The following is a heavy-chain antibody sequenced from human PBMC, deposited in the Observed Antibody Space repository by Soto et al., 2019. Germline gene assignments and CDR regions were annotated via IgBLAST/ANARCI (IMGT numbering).Heavy chain of an antibody. CDR1: GFTFNTYT. CDR2: MSYDGTSE. Sequence: GGSLRLSCAASGFTFNTYTMYWVRQAPGKGPEWVAVMSYDGTSEYYGDSVKGRFIISRDNSKNTLYLQMNSLRVEDTAVYYCASRGGDGYFEYWGQGAPVTVSS. V-gene: IGHV3-30*04. D-gene: IGHD3-16*01. J-gene: IGHJ4*02. CDR3: ASRGGDGYFEY.